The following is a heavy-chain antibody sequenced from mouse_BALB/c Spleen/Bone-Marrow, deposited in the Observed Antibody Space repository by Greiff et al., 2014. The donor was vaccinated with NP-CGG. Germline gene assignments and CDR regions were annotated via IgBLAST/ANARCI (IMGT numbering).Heavy chain of an antibody. CDR2: IWADGST. CDR3: ARITTATGAKDY. J-gene: IGHJ4*01. Sequence: VKLEESGPGLVAPSQSLSITCTVSGFSLTNYGAHWVRQPPGKGLEWLGVIWADGSTNYNSALMSRLSISKDNSKSQVFFKMNSLQTDDTAMYYCARITTATGAKDYWGQGTSVTVSS. CDR1: GFSLTNYG. V-gene: IGHV2-9*02. D-gene: IGHD1-2*01.